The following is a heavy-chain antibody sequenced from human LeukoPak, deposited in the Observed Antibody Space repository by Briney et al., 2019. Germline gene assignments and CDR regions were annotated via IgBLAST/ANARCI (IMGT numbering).Heavy chain of an antibody. D-gene: IGHD6-19*01. J-gene: IGHJ3*02. CDR3: AKVPSAVAGTVGEAFDI. V-gene: IGHV3-23*01. CDR2: ISGSGGST. CDR1: GFTFSSYA. Sequence: PGGSLRLSCAASGFTFSSYAMSWVRQAPGKGLEWVSAISGSGGSTYYADSVKGRFTISRDNSKNTLYLQMNSLRAEDTAVYYCAKVPSAVAGTVGEAFDIWGQGTMVTVSS.